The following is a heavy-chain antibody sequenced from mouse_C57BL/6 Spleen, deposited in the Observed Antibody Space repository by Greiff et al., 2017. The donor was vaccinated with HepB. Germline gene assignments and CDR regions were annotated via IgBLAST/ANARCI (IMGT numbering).Heavy chain of an antibody. D-gene: IGHD2-4*01. J-gene: IGHJ4*01. CDR2: ISSGSSTI. V-gene: IGHV5-17*01. CDR1: GFTFSDYG. CDR3: ARSLYDYDGYYYAMDY. Sequence: EVKLVESGGGLVKPGGSLKLSCAASGFTFSDYGMHWVRQAPEKGLEWVAYISSGSSTIYYADTVKGRFTISRDNAKNTLFLQMTSLRSEETAMYYCARSLYDYDGYYYAMDYWGQGTSVTVSS.